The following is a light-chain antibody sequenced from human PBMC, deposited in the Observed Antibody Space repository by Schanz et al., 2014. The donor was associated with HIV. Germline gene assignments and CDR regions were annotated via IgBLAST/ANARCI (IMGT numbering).Light chain of an antibody. CDR3: GSYTSSNTPWM. Sequence: QSVLTQPASVSGSPGQSITISCTGTTSDVGSYNLVSWYQHHPGKAPKLMIYGVSNRPSGVSNRFSGSKSGNTASLTISGLQAEDEADYYCGSYTSSNTPWMFGGGTKVTVL. CDR1: TSDVGSYNL. V-gene: IGLV2-14*02. J-gene: IGLJ3*02. CDR2: GVS.